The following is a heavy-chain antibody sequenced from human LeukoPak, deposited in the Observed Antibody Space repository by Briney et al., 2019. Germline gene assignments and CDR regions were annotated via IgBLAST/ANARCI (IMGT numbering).Heavy chain of an antibody. CDR1: GYIFTGRY. V-gene: IGHV1-2*02. CDR3: ASGYYGMAV. CDR2: ISPTTGDT. Sequence: ASVKVSCKASGYIFTGRYLYWARQTPGEGRQWMGWISPTTGDTYSAQNFQGRVTMPRETPTNTGSMELTTLPSGDTGVYFCASGYYGMAVWGQGTTVIVSS. J-gene: IGHJ6*02.